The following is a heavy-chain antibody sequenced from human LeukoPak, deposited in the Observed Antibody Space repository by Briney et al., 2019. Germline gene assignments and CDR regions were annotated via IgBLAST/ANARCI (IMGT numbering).Heavy chain of an antibody. V-gene: IGHV1-69*05. CDR2: IIPIFGTA. CDR3: ARDLYGSGIAGFSY. Sequence: GASVKVSCKASGGTFSSYAISWVRQAPGQGLEWMGGIIPIFGTANYAQKFQGRVTITTDESTSTAYMELSSLRSEDTAVYYCARDLYGSGIAGFSYWGQGTLVTVSS. J-gene: IGHJ4*02. D-gene: IGHD3-10*01. CDR1: GGTFSSYA.